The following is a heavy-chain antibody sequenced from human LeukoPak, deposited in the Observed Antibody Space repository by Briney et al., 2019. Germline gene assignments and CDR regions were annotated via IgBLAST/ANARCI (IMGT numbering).Heavy chain of an antibody. CDR2: IYYSGST. D-gene: IGHD6-19*01. V-gene: IGHV4-59*01. CDR3: AREYSSGWAYWYFDL. CDR1: GGSISSYY. J-gene: IGHJ2*01. Sequence: SETLSLTCTVSGGSISSYYWSWIRQPPGKGLEWMGYIYYSGSTNYNPSLKSRVTISVDTSKNQFSLKLSSVTAADTAVYYCAREYSSGWAYWYFDLWGRGTLVTVSS.